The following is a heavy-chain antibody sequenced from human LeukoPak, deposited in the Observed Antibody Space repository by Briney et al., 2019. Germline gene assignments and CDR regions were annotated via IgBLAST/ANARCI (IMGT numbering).Heavy chain of an antibody. CDR1: GDSISSSNSY. J-gene: IGHJ4*02. D-gene: IGHD2-2*01. Sequence: SETLSLTCTVSGDSISSSNSYWAWIRQPPGKGLEWIGTLYYSGDTYYNASLKSRVTISVDTSKNQFSLKLTSVTAADAAVYYCARRCISISCFYYWGQGTLVTVSS. V-gene: IGHV4-39*01. CDR3: ARRCISISCFYY. CDR2: LYYSGDT.